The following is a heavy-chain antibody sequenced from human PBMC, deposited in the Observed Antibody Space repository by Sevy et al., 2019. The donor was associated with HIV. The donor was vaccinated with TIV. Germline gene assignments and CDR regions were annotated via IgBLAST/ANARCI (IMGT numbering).Heavy chain of an antibody. Sequence: GGSLRLSCAASGFTFSSYAMSWVRQAPGKGLEWVSAISGSGGSTYYADSVKGRFTISRDNTKSTLYLQMNSLRAEDTALYYCAKTFAIFGVLMSPDFDPWGQGTLVTVSS. CDR2: ISGSGGST. J-gene: IGHJ5*02. V-gene: IGHV3-23*01. CDR1: GFTFSSYA. CDR3: AKTFAIFGVLMSPDFDP. D-gene: IGHD3-16*01.